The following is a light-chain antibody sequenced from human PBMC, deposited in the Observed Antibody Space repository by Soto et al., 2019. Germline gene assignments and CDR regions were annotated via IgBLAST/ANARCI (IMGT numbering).Light chain of an antibody. J-gene: IGKJ1*01. CDR3: QQYQFGTSQA. Sequence: EIVLTQSPGTLSLSPGEGGILSCSASQSVTSNYLAWYQQKRGQAPWLLIYGASTRATGIPDRFSGSGSGTDFTLTISRLEPEDFAVYYCQQYQFGTSQAFGQGTKVDI. CDR2: GAS. CDR1: QSVTSNY. V-gene: IGKV3-20*01.